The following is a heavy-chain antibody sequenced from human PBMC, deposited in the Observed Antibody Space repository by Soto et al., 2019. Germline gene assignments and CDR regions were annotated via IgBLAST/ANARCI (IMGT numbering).Heavy chain of an antibody. CDR1: GFTFSSYA. CDR3: VRVFQTYDDISVFRPSPAF. Sequence: GGSLRLSCAASGFTFSSYAMHWVRQAPGKGLEWVALISYDGSDKDYADSVKGRFTISRDNSRNTLFLQMNSLRAEDTAVYYCVRVFQTYDDISVFRPSPAFGGQGSLVPVS. D-gene: IGHD1-1*01. V-gene: IGHV3-30-3*01. J-gene: IGHJ4*02. CDR2: ISYDGSDK.